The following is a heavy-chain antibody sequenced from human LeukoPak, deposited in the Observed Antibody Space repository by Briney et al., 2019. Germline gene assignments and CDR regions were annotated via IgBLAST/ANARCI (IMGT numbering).Heavy chain of an antibody. Sequence: SETLSLTCTVSGGPISSSSYYWGWIRQPPGKGLEWIGSISYSGTTYYNPSLKSRVTISVDTSKNQFSLKLSSVTAADTAVYYCARDRVMYYYYYMDVWGKGTTVTISS. J-gene: IGHJ6*03. V-gene: IGHV4-39*07. CDR1: GGPISSSSYY. CDR3: ARDRVMYYYYYMDV. D-gene: IGHD2-8*01. CDR2: ISYSGTT.